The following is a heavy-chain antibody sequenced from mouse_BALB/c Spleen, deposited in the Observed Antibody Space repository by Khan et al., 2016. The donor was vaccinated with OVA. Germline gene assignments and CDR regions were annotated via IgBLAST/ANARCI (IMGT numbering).Heavy chain of an antibody. Sequence: VQLQQSGSELMKPGASVKISCKASGYSFTTYYMHWVKQSHGKSLEWIGYIDPFNGGNDYNQKFKGKATLTVDKSSSTAYMHLSSLTSEDSAVYYCARGTFDSWGQGTLVTVSA. J-gene: IGHJ3*01. V-gene: IGHV1-34*01. CDR1: GYSFTTYY. CDR3: ARGTFDS. CDR2: IDPFNGGN. D-gene: IGHD3-3*01.